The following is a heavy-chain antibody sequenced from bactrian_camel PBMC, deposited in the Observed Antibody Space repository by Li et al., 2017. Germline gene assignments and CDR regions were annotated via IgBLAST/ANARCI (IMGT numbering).Heavy chain of an antibody. CDR1: GNTFNSAC. Sequence: QVQLVKSGGGLVQAGGSLRLSCVASGNTFNSACMGWFRQAPGKGREGVAAMSSVSDSIYYSDSVKGRFTISQDNAKNTLALQMNNLKSDDSATYFCAARLELRWYSGGYKCRLPEGAKFGDWRWGQGTQVTVS. CDR2: MSSVSDSI. D-gene: IGHD2*01. J-gene: IGHJ4*01. CDR3: AARLELRWYSGGYKCRLPEGAKFGDWR. V-gene: IGHV3S1*01.